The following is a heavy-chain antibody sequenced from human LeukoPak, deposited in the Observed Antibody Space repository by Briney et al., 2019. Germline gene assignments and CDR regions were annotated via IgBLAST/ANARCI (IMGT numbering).Heavy chain of an antibody. CDR2: IYYSGST. CDR3: ARQTMVRGVAGGYFDY. J-gene: IGHJ4*02. V-gene: IGHV4-59*01. D-gene: IGHD3-10*01. Sequence: SETLSLTCTVSGGSISSYYWSWIRQPPGKGLEWIGYIYYSGSTNYNPSLESRVTISVDTSKNQFSLKLSSVTAADTAVYYCARQTMVRGVAGGYFDYWGQGTLVTVSS. CDR1: GGSISSYY.